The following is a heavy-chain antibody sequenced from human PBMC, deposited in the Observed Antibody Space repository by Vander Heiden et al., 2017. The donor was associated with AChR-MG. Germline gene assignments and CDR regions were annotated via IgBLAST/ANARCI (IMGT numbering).Heavy chain of an antibody. J-gene: IGHJ3*02. Sequence: QVQLVESGGGVVQPGRSLRLSCAASGFTFSRFGMHWVRQAPGKGLEWVAVISYDGSNKYYADSVKGRFTISRDNSKNTLYLQMNSLRAEDTAVYYCAKDVCAGGYQLLCAFDIWGQGTMVTVSS. D-gene: IGHD2-2*01. CDR1: GFTFSRFG. CDR3: AKDVCAGGYQLLCAFDI. CDR2: ISYDGSNK. V-gene: IGHV3-30*18.